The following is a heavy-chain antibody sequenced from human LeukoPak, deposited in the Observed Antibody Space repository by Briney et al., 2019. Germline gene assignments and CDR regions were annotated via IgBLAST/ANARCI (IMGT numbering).Heavy chain of an antibody. J-gene: IGHJ3*02. Sequence: HPSETLSLTCTVSGGSISSHYWSWIRQPPGKGLEWIGYIYYSGSTNYNPPLKSRVTISVDTSKNQFSLKRSSVTAADTAVYNLARFRNSGYYYNAFDIWGEGTMVTVSS. V-gene: IGHV4-59*11. CDR3: ARFRNSGYYYNAFDI. D-gene: IGHD3-22*01. CDR2: IYYSGST. CDR1: GGSISSHY.